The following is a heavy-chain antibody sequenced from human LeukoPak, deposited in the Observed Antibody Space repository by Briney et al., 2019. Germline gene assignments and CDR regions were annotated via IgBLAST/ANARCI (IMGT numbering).Heavy chain of an antibody. CDR3: ARERNMVRGVIPQL. Sequence: GGSLRLSCAASGFTFSNYWMSWVRQAPGKGLEWVANIKQDGSDKNYVDSMKGRFTISRDNAKNSLYLQMNSLRAEDTAVYYCARERNMVRGVIPQLWGQGTLVTVSS. V-gene: IGHV3-7*01. J-gene: IGHJ4*02. D-gene: IGHD3-10*01. CDR2: IKQDGSDK. CDR1: GFTFSNYW.